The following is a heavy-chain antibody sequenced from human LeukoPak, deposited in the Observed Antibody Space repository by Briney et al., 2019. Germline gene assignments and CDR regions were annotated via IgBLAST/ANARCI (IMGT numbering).Heavy chain of an antibody. J-gene: IGHJ4*02. Sequence: GGSLRLFCAASGFTLEDYAMHWVRQAPGKGLEGVSGISWKSGSIGYADSVKGRFTISRDNAKNSLYLQMNSLRAEDTALYYCAKGVMIVLESYFDYWGQGTLVTVSS. CDR2: ISWKSGSI. D-gene: IGHD3-22*01. CDR1: GFTLEDYA. CDR3: AKGVMIVLESYFDY. V-gene: IGHV3-9*01.